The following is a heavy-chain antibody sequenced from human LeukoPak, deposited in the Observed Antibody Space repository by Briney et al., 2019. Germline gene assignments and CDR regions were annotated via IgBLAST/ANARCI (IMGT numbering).Heavy chain of an antibody. Sequence: SETLSLTCSVSGGSISSSSYYWGWIRQPPGKGLEWIGSIYYSGSTYYNPSLKSRVTISVDTSKNQFSLKLSSVTAADTAVYYCARVSSAYSYGQYYYYGMDVWGQGTTVTVSS. CDR1: GGSISSSSYY. CDR2: IYYSGST. V-gene: IGHV4-39*07. D-gene: IGHD5-18*01. J-gene: IGHJ6*02. CDR3: ARVSSAYSYGQYYYYGMDV.